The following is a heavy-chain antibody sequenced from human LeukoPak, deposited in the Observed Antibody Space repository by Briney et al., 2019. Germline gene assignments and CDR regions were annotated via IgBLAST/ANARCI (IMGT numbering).Heavy chain of an antibody. CDR3: ARGYPPRIQLWLILGAFDI. CDR2: IYYSGST. V-gene: IGHV4-39*07. CDR1: GGSISSSSYY. J-gene: IGHJ3*02. Sequence: SETLSLTCTVSGGSISSSSYYWGWIRQPPGKGLEWIGSIYYSGSTYYNPSLKSRVTISVDTSKNQFSLKLSSVTAADTAVYYCARGYPPRIQLWLILGAFDIWGQGTMVTVSS. D-gene: IGHD5-18*01.